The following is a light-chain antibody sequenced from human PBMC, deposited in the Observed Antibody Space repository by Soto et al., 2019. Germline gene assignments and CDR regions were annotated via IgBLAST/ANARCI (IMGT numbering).Light chain of an antibody. CDR2: DAS. Sequence: DIQMTQSPSTLSASVGDRVTITCRASQNIRSRLAWFQQKPGKAPKLLIYDASSLESGVPQRFSGSGSGTEFTLTISSLQSEDFAMYYCQQYNKWPLTFGQGTKVDIK. CDR3: QQYNKWPLT. J-gene: IGKJ1*01. CDR1: QNIRSR. V-gene: IGKV1-5*01.